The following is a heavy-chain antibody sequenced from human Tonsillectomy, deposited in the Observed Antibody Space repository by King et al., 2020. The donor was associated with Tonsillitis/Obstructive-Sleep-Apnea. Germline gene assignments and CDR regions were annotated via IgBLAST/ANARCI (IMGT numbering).Heavy chain of an antibody. CDR3: ARDIWSNDWKYFDL. Sequence: VQLVESGGGVVQPGRSLRLSCAASGFNFPSFGINWVRQAPGRGLEWVAFISTDSSNKKYADSVKGRFTSSRDYSKNTAFLQMDSLRVEDTAVYYCARDIWSNDWKYFDLWGQGTLVTVSS. D-gene: IGHD1-1*01. V-gene: IGHV3-33*01. J-gene: IGHJ4*02. CDR1: GFNFPSFG. CDR2: ISTDSSNK.